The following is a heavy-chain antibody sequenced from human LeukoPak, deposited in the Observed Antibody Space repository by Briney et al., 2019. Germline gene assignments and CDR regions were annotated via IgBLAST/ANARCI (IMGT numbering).Heavy chain of an antibody. J-gene: IGHJ4*02. CDR1: GVTLSTYN. D-gene: IGHD3-9*01. CDR3: ARGHYDILTASYKWTPDY. CDR2: ITSGGTYT. Sequence: RGSLSPSCAPSGVTLSTYNMNWDRQAPGEGLEWVSSITSGGTYTYYAESVKGRFTTSRDNAKNSLSLQLSSLRAEDTAVYYCARGHYDILTASYKWTPDYWGQGILVTVSS. V-gene: IGHV3-21*06.